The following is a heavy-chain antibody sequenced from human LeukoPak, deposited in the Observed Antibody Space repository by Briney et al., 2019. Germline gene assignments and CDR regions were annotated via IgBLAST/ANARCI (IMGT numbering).Heavy chain of an antibody. Sequence: EGSLKLSCVVSGLTFSNCWMSWVRQTPGRGLEWVANINEHGTVKHYADSVKGRFTITRDNAKNSLFLQICSLRAEDTAVYFCAAERRGTSYYDGKEAFDHWGQGTPVAVSS. CDR1: GLTFSNCW. CDR3: AAERRGTSYYDGKEAFDH. CDR2: INEHGTVK. J-gene: IGHJ4*02. D-gene: IGHD4-23*01. V-gene: IGHV3-7*01.